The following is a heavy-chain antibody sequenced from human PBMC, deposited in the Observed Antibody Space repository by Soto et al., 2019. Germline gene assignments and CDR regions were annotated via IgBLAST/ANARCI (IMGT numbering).Heavy chain of an antibody. V-gene: IGHV3-30*04. CDR2: VSSDGSNK. CDR3: GGGAFDS. J-gene: IGHJ4*02. Sequence: QVQLVESGGGVVQPGRSLRLSCAASGFTFSNYAMHWVRQAPGKGLEWVAVVSSDGSNKYCAVSVKGRFTISRDNSKNPLYLKMNGLRAEGPAIYYCGGGAFDSWGQGPLVTVSS. D-gene: IGHD3-16*01. CDR1: GFTFSNYA.